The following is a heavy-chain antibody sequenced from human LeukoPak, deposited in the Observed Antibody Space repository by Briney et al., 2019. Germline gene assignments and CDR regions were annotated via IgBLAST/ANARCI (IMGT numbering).Heavy chain of an antibody. D-gene: IGHD3-10*01. CDR3: VKEGITMVRGVIGY. Sequence: PGRSLRLSCAASGFTFDDYAMHWVRQAPGKGLEWVSGISWNSGSIGYADSVKGRFTISRDNAKNSLYLQMNSLRAEDTALYYCVKEGITMVRGVIGYWGQGALVIVSS. V-gene: IGHV3-9*01. CDR1: GFTFDDYA. J-gene: IGHJ4*02. CDR2: ISWNSGSI.